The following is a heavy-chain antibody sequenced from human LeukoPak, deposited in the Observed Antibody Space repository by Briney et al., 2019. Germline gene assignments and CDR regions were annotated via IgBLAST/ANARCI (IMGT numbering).Heavy chain of an antibody. CDR2: INPNSGGT. CDR3: ARDAPTNDYGDYGVGDPYYFDY. CDR1: GYTFTGYY. Sequence: VASVKVSCKASGYTFTGYYMHWVRQAPGQGLEWMGWINPNSGGTNYAQKFQGRVTMTRDTSISTAYMELSRLRSDDTAVYYCARDAPTNDYGDYGVGDPYYFDYWGQGTLVTVSS. D-gene: IGHD4-17*01. J-gene: IGHJ4*02. V-gene: IGHV1-2*02.